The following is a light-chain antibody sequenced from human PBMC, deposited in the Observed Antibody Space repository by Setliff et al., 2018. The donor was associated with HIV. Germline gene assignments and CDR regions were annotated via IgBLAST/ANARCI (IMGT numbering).Light chain of an antibody. CDR2: EVR. CDR3: SSYAITNTLP. Sequence: QSALTQPASVSGSPGQSTTISCTGTSRDVGGYNYVSWYQQHPGKAPKLIIYEVRNRPSGVSKRFSGSKSGNTASLTISGLQTEDEADYYCSSYAITNTLPFGTGTKVTV. V-gene: IGLV2-14*01. J-gene: IGLJ1*01. CDR1: SRDVGGYNY.